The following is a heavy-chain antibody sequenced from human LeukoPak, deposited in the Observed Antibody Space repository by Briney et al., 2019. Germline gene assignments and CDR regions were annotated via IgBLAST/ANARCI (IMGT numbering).Heavy chain of an antibody. CDR3: ARRPVVVVAATDYYYYYGMDV. D-gene: IGHD2-15*01. Sequence: PGESLKISCKGSGYSFTSYWISWMRQMPGKGLEWMGRIDPSDSYTNYSPSFQGHVTISADKSISTAYLQWSSLKASDTAMYYCARRPVVVVAATDYYYYYGMDVWGQGTTVTVSS. CDR2: IDPSDSYT. J-gene: IGHJ6*02. CDR1: GYSFTSYW. V-gene: IGHV5-10-1*01.